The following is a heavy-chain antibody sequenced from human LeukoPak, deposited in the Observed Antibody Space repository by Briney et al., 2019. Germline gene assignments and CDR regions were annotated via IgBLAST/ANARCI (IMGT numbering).Heavy chain of an antibody. D-gene: IGHD3-3*01. CDR1: GYTFTSYG. CDR3: ARDRRGLGFLEWLLAY. CDR2: ISAYNGNT. V-gene: IGHV1-18*01. Sequence: ASVKVSCKASGYTFTSYGISWVRQATGQGLEWMGWISAYNGNTNYAQKLQGRVTMTTDTSTSTAYMELRSLRSDDTAVYYCARDRRGLGFLEWLLAYWGQGTLVTGSS. J-gene: IGHJ4*02.